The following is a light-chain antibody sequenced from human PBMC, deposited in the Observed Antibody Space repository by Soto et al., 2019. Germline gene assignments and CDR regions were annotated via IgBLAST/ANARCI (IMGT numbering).Light chain of an antibody. Sequence: QSALTQPASVSGSPGQSITISCTGTSSDVGGYIYVSWYQQHPGKAPKLMIYDVSHRPSWVSSRFSGSKSGNTASLTISGLQAEDEADYYCSSYTGSSTLVFGGGTKLTVL. J-gene: IGLJ2*01. CDR1: SSDVGGYIY. CDR3: SSYTGSSTLV. V-gene: IGLV2-14*01. CDR2: DVS.